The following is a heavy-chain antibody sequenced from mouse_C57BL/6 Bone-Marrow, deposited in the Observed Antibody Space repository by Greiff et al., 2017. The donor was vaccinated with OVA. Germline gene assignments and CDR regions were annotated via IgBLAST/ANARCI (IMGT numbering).Heavy chain of an antibody. V-gene: IGHV5-6*01. CDR2: ISSGGSYT. CDR3: ARHPVVAVLTGYFDV. CDR1: GFTFSSYG. Sequence: EVHLVESGGDLVKPGGSLKLSCAASGFTFSSYGMSWVRQTPDKRLEWVATISSGGSYTYYPDSVKGRFTISRDNAKNTLYLQMSSLKSEDTAMYYCARHPVVAVLTGYFDVWGTGTTVTVSS. D-gene: IGHD1-1*01. J-gene: IGHJ1*03.